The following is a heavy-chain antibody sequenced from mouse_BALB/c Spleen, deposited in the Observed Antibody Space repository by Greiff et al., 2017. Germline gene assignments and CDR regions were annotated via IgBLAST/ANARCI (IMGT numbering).Heavy chain of an antibody. CDR2: INPYNGAT. D-gene: IGHD1-1*01. V-gene: IGHV1-31*01. CDR1: GYSFTGYY. CDR3: ARGGTVVASGDYAMDY. Sequence: EVHLVESGPELVKPGASVKISCKASGYSFTGYYMHWVKQSHVKSLEWIGRINPYNGATSYNQNFKDKASLTVDKSSSTAYMELHSLTSEDSAVYYCARGGTVVASGDYAMDYWGQGTSVTVSS. J-gene: IGHJ4*01.